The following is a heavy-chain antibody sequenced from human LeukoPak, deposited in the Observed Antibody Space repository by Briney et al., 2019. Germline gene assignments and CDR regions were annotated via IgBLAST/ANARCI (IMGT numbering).Heavy chain of an antibody. CDR1: GFTFSNYY. J-gene: IGHJ4*02. V-gene: IGHV3-64*01. CDR2: ISLSGDST. CDR3: ARAPRYFASGLYYFDF. D-gene: IGHD3-10*01. Sequence: PGGSLRLSCAASGFTFSNYYMHWVRQAPGKGLEYVSAISLSGDSTYYTNSVKGRFTMSRDNSKNTLYLQMGSLRAEDMAVYYCARAPRYFASGLYYFDFWGQGTLVTVSS.